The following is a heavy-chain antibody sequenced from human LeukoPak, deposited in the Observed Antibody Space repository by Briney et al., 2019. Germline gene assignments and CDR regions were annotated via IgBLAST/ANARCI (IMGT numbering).Heavy chain of an antibody. V-gene: IGHV3-30-3*01. CDR1: GFTFSSFA. CDR3: ARVRGSGSLVPYYFDY. J-gene: IGHJ4*02. D-gene: IGHD3-10*01. Sequence: GRSLRLSCAASGFTFSSFAIHWVRQAPGKGLEWVAVISSDGNNKYYADSVKGRFTISRDNSMDTLYLQMNSLRTEDTAVYYRARVRGSGSLVPYYFDYWGQGTLVTVSS. CDR2: ISSDGNNK.